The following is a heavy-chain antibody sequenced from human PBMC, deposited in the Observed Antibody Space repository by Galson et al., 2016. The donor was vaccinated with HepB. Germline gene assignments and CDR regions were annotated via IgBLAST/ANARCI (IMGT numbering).Heavy chain of an antibody. CDR3: AKDHSPQGGFGDFFHHYSGMDV. Sequence: SLRLSCAASGFTFRSYDMHWVRQPPGKGLEWVSVISSAGTNTYYTDSVKGRFTISGDNSKSTVFLQIDSLRAEDTAVYYCAKDHSPQGGFGDFFHHYSGMDVWGQGTTVSVS. V-gene: IGHV3-30*18. CDR1: GFTFRSYD. D-gene: IGHD3-10*01. CDR2: ISSAGTNT. J-gene: IGHJ6*02.